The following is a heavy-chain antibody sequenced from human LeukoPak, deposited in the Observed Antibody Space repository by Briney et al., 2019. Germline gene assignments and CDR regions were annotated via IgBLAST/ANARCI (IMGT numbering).Heavy chain of an antibody. Sequence: GGSLRLSCAASGFTFSSYAMSWVRQAPGKGLEWVSAISGSGGSTYYAASVRGRFTISRDNSKNTVYLQMNNLRAEDTAVYYCARDRIAAAGTEEFDYWGQGTLVTVSS. J-gene: IGHJ4*02. CDR2: ISGSGGST. CDR3: ARDRIAAAGTEEFDY. V-gene: IGHV3-23*01. D-gene: IGHD6-13*01. CDR1: GFTFSSYA.